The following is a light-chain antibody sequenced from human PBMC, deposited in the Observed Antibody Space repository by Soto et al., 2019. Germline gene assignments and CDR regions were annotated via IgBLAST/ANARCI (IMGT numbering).Light chain of an antibody. J-gene: IGKJ1*01. CDR3: QQYYSTPWT. V-gene: IGKV4-1*01. Sequence: DIVMTQSPDSLAVSLGERATINCKSSQSVLYNSNNKNYLAWYQQKLGQPPKLLIYWASTRESGVPDRFSGSGSGTDFTLTISSLQAEDVAVYYCQQYYSTPWTFGQGTKVDIK. CDR1: QSVLYNSNNKNY. CDR2: WAS.